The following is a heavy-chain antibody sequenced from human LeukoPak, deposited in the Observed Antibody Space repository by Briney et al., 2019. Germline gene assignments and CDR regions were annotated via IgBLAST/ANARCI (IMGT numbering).Heavy chain of an antibody. V-gene: IGHV1-2*04. CDR3: ARDVYCSSTSCYVHFDY. J-gene: IGHJ4*02. Sequence: GASVKVSCKASGYTFTSYYMHWVRQAPGQGLEWMGWINPNSGGTNYAQKFQGWVAMTRDTSISTAYMELSRLRADDTAVYYCARDVYCSSTSCYVHFDYWGQGTLVTVSS. CDR1: GYTFTSYY. D-gene: IGHD2-2*01. CDR2: INPNSGGT.